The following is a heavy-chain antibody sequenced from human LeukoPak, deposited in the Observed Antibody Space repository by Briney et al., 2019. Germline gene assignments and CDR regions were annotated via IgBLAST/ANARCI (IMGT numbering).Heavy chain of an antibody. V-gene: IGHV3-66*01. Sequence: GGSLRLSCAASGFTVSSNYMSWVRQAPGKGLEWVSVIYSGGSTYYADSVKGRFTISRDNAKNSLYLQMNSLRAEDTAVYYCARATVTTEEFDYWGQGTLVTVSS. CDR3: ARATVTTEEFDY. CDR2: IYSGGST. CDR1: GFTVSSNY. D-gene: IGHD4-17*01. J-gene: IGHJ4*02.